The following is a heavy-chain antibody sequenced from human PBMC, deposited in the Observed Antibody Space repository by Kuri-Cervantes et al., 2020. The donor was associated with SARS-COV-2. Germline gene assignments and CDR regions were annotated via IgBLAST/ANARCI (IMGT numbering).Heavy chain of an antibody. CDR2: VRGKANNYAT. CDR1: GFLLSASA. V-gene: IGHV3-73*01. CDR3: AKDQHGIVVVVAAIEY. J-gene: IGHJ4*02. Sequence: GGSLRLSCEVSGFLLSASAIHWVRQGSGKGLEWVGRVRGKANNYATAYAASVKGRFTISRDDSKNMAYLQMNSLKTEDTAVYYCAKDQHGIVVVVAAIEYWGQGTLVTVSS. D-gene: IGHD2-15*01.